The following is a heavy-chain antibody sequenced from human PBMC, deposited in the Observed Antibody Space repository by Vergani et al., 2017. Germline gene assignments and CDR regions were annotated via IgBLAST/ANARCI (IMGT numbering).Heavy chain of an antibody. Sequence: QVQLVESGGGVVQRGGSLRLSCATSGFTFSNFGMHWVRQAPGKGLEWVALISHDGSESFYGTSVTGRLTISRDNSKNTLFLQLSSLKAEDTSVYYCAKAAGMGITVSATIDSWGQGTLVLVSS. CDR2: ISHDGSES. CDR3: AKAAGMGITVSATIDS. CDR1: GFTFSNFG. V-gene: IGHV3-33*05. J-gene: IGHJ4*02. D-gene: IGHD3-10*02.